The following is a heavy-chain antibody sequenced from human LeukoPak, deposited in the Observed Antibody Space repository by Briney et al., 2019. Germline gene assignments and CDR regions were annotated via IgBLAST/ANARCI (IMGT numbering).Heavy chain of an antibody. CDR3: ARHGNLGYCSGGSCYDNWFDP. Sequence: GESLKISCKDSGNSFSSSWIGWVRQMPGKGLDWMGIIYPGDSDSRYSASFQGQVTISADKSISTAYLQWSSLKASDTAMYYCARHGNLGYCSGGSCYDNWFDPWGQGTLVTVSS. CDR2: IYPGDSDS. V-gene: IGHV5-51*01. CDR1: GNSFSSSW. D-gene: IGHD2-15*01. J-gene: IGHJ5*02.